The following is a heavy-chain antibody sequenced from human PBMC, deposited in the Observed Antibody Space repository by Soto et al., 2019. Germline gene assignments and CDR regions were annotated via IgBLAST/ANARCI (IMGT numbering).Heavy chain of an antibody. J-gene: IGHJ6*02. D-gene: IGHD3-10*01. Sequence: SETLSLTCTVSGGSISSYYWSWIRQPPGKGLEWIGYIYYSGGTNYNPSLKSRVTISVDTSKNQFSLKLSSVTAADTAVYYCARNGYGSKNYYYYYGMDVWGQGTTVTVSS. CDR1: GGSISSYY. V-gene: IGHV4-59*01. CDR2: IYYSGGT. CDR3: ARNGYGSKNYYYYYGMDV.